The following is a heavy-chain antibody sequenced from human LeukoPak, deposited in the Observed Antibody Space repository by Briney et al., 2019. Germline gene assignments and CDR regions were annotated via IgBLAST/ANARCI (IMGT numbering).Heavy chain of an antibody. Sequence: GASVKVSCKASGYTFTSYDINWVRQATGQGLEWMGWINPNSGGTNYAQKFQGRVTMTRDTSISTAYMELSRLRSDDTAVYYCARDSPHNRKGGWYGKDYWGQGTLVTVSS. D-gene: IGHD6-19*01. CDR1: GYTFTSYD. CDR3: ARDSPHNRKGGWYGKDY. CDR2: INPNSGGT. V-gene: IGHV1-2*02. J-gene: IGHJ4*02.